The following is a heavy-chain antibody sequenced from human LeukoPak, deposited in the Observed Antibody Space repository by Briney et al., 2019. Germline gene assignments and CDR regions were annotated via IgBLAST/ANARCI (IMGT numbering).Heavy chain of an antibody. CDR2: ISGSGDST. V-gene: IGHV3-23*01. CDR1: GFTFSSYA. J-gene: IGHJ4*02. CDR3: ASCSGMQYQLPSDY. Sequence: GGSLRLSCAASGFTFSSYAMSWVRQAPGKGLEWVSAISGSGDSTYYADSVKGRFTISRDNSKNTLYLQMNSLRAEDTAVYYCASCSGMQYQLPSDYWGQGTLVTVSS. D-gene: IGHD2-2*01.